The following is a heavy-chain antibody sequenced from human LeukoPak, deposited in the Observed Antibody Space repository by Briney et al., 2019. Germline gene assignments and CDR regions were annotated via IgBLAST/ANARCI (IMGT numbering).Heavy chain of an antibody. CDR1: GGSFSGYY. Sequence: SETLSLTCAVYGGSFSGYYWSWIRQPPGKGLEWIGEINHSGSTNYNPSLKSRVTISVDTSKNQFSLKLSSVTAADTAVYYYARGRRPRRAGGYCSSTSCSPLGYYYYYMDVWGEGTTVTVSS. CDR2: INHSGST. CDR3: ARGRRPRRAGGYCSSTSCSPLGYYYYYMDV. J-gene: IGHJ6*03. V-gene: IGHV4-34*01. D-gene: IGHD2-2*01.